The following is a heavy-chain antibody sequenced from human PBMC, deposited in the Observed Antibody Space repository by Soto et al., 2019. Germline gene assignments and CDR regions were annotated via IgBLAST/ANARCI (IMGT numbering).Heavy chain of an antibody. Sequence: SVKVSCKASGFTFTSSAMQWVRQARGQRLEWIGWIVVGSGNTNYAQKFQERATITRDMSTSTAYMELSSLRSEDTAVYCCAADDCSSTSCYPPYYYYGMDVWGQGTTVTVSS. CDR1: GFTFTSSA. J-gene: IGHJ6*02. D-gene: IGHD2-2*01. CDR2: IVVGSGNT. CDR3: AADDCSSTSCYPPYYYYGMDV. V-gene: IGHV1-58*02.